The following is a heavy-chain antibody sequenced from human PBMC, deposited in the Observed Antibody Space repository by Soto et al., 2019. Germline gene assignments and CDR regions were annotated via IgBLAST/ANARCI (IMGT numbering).Heavy chain of an antibody. J-gene: IGHJ4*02. Sequence: GGSLRLSCAASGFAFSTNGIHWVRQAPGKGLEWVAAIWYDGSKKYYADSVKGRFTFSRDNSKNTMFLQMNSLRAEDTVLYYCVRDYYYGSASFYDSGFDYWGQGT. D-gene: IGHD3-10*01. CDR2: IWYDGSKK. CDR1: GFAFSTNG. CDR3: VRDYYYGSASFYDSGFDY. V-gene: IGHV3-33*01.